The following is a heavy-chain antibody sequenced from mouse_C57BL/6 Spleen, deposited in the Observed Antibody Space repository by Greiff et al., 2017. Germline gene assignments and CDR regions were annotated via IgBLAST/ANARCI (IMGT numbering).Heavy chain of an antibody. CDR1: GFSFNTYA. D-gene: IGHD2-1*01. CDR3: VRAGDYGNYEGYFDV. J-gene: IGHJ1*03. CDR2: IRSKSNNYAT. V-gene: IGHV10-1*01. Sequence: EVKLVESGGGLVQPKGSLKLSCAASGFSFNTYAMNWVRQAPGKGLEWVARIRSKSNNYATYYADSVKDRFTISRDDSESMLYLQMNNLKTEDTAMYYCVRAGDYGNYEGYFDVWGTGTTVTVSS.